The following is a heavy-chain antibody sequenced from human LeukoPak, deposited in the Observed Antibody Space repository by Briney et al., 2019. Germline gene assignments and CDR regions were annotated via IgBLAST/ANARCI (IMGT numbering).Heavy chain of an antibody. CDR2: IYTSEST. CDR3: ARLGPPYSRNYYYMDV. Sequence: SETLSLTCTVSGGSISSYYWGWIRQPPGKGLEWIGYIYTSESTNYNPSLKSRVTISVDTSKNQFSLKLSSVTAADTAVYYCARLGPPYSRNYYYMDVWGKGTTVTVSS. V-gene: IGHV4-4*09. CDR1: GGSISSYY. D-gene: IGHD6-13*01. J-gene: IGHJ6*03.